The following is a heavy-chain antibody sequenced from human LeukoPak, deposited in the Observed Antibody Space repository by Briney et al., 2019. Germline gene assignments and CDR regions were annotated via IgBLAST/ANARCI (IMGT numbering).Heavy chain of an antibody. V-gene: IGHV1-69*02. CDR1: GYSFTAYY. D-gene: IGHD4-17*01. CDR3: ASTPTLGAFDI. J-gene: IGHJ3*02. Sequence: SVKVSCKASGYSFTAYYMHWVRQAPGLGLEWMGRIIPILGIANYAQKFQGRVTITADKSTSTAYMELSSLRSEDTAVYYCASTPTLGAFDIWGQGTMVTVSS. CDR2: IIPILGIA.